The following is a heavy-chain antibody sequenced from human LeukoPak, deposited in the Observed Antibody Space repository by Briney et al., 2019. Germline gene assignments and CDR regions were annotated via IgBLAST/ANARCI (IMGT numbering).Heavy chain of an antibody. CDR3: AKVTAVAGTETSDYYYYGMDV. V-gene: IGHV3-23*01. CDR2: ISGSGGST. J-gene: IGHJ6*02. D-gene: IGHD6-19*01. Sequence: GGSLRLSCAASGFTFSSIAMSWFRQAPGKGLEWVSAISGSGGSTYYADSVKGRFTISRDNSKNTLYLQMNSLRAEDTAVYYCAKVTAVAGTETSDYYYYGMDVWGQGTTVTVSS. CDR1: GFTFSSIA.